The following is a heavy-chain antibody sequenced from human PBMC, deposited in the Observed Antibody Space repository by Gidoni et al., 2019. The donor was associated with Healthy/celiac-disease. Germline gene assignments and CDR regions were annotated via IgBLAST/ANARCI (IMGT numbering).Heavy chain of an antibody. J-gene: IGHJ4*02. CDR1: GFTFSNAW. D-gene: IGHD3-3*01. V-gene: IGHV3-15*01. CDR2: IKSKTDGGTT. CDR3: TTDRTYYDFWSGYWTKYYFDY. Sequence: EVQLVESGGGLVKPGGSLRLSCAASGFTFSNAWMSGVRRVPGKGLEWVGRIKSKTDGGTTDYAAPVKGRFTISRDDSKNTLYLQMNSLKTEDTAVYYCTTDRTYYDFWSGYWTKYYFDYWGQGTLVTVSS.